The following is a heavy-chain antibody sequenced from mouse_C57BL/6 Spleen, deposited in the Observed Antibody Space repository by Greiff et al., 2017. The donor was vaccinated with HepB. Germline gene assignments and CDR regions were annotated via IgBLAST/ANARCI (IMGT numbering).Heavy chain of an antibody. V-gene: IGHV1-55*01. Sequence: QVQLQQPGAELVKPGASVKMSCKASGYTFTSYWITWVKQRPGQGLEWIGDIYPGSGSTNYNEKFKSKATLTVDTSSSTAYMQLSSLTSEDSAVYYCARDSSGPSYAMDYLGQGTSVTVSS. CDR3: ARDSSGPSYAMDY. J-gene: IGHJ4*01. CDR2: IYPGSGST. D-gene: IGHD3-2*02. CDR1: GYTFTSYW.